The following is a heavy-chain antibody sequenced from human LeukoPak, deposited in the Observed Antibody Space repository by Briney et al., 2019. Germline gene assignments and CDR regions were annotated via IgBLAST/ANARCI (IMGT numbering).Heavy chain of an antibody. D-gene: IGHD3-22*01. CDR1: GGSMSGSY. Sequence: PSETLSLTCTVSGGSMSGSYWSWIRQPPGKGLEWIGFIYYSGSTNYKPSLKSRVTISVDTSKNQFSLQLSSVTAADTAVYYCCRGGGSSGYYYADAFDIWGQGTMVTVSS. J-gene: IGHJ3*02. CDR3: CRGGGSSGYYYADAFDI. CDR2: IYYSGST. V-gene: IGHV4-59*01.